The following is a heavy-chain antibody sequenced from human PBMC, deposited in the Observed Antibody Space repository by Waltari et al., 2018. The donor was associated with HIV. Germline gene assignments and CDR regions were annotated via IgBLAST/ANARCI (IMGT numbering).Heavy chain of an antibody. CDR2: FDPEQGKT. V-gene: IGHV1-24*01. CDR1: GYTLSEFS. CDR3: TTEGLYCSGGTCYSRFDP. Sequence: QVPLVQSGAEVKKPGASVKVSCKVSGYTLSEFSMHWVRQAPGKGLEWMGGFDPEQGKTIYAQNFQGRVTMTEDAATDTAYMELSSLRSEDTAVYYCTTEGLYCSGGTCYSRFDPWGQGTLVTVSS. D-gene: IGHD2-15*01. J-gene: IGHJ5*02.